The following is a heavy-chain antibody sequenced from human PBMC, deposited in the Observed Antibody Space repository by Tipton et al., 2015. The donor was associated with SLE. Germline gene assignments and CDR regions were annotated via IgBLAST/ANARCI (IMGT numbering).Heavy chain of an antibody. CDR2: IYTSGST. CDR1: GGSISSYY. J-gene: IGHJ5*02. Sequence: TLSLTCTVSGGSISSYYWSWIRQPAGKGLEWIGRIYTSGSTNYNPSLKSRVTMSVDTSKNQFSLKLGSVTAADTTVYYCARAPGYSSSWYNWFDPWGQGTLVTVSS. CDR3: ARAPGYSSSWYNWFDP. D-gene: IGHD6-13*01. V-gene: IGHV4-4*07.